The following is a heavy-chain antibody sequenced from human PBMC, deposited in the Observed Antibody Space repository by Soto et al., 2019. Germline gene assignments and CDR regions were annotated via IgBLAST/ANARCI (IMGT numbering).Heavy chain of an antibody. J-gene: IGHJ4*02. CDR2: FSGSGGST. Sequence: GGSMRLSCAASGFTFSTYAMSWVRQAPGKGLEWVSSFSGSGGSTYYADSVKGRFTISRDNSKNTLYLRMDSLRAEDTAVYYCAKDGSYYDFDYWGQGTLVTVSS. D-gene: IGHD3-3*01. V-gene: IGHV3-23*01. CDR1: GFTFSTYA. CDR3: AKDGSYYDFDY.